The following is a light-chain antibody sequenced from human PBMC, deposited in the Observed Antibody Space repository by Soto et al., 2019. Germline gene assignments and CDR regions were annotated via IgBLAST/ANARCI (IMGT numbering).Light chain of an antibody. J-gene: IGLJ2*01. CDR2: EDT. V-gene: IGLV2-23*01. Sequence: QSALTQPASVSGSPGQSITISCTGTSSDVGNYNLVSWYQQHPGKVPKLMIYEDTKRPSGVSNRFSGSKSGNTASLTISGLQAEDEADYYCCSYAGRSTSVLFGGGTKLTVL. CDR3: CSYAGRSTSVL. CDR1: SSDVGNYNL.